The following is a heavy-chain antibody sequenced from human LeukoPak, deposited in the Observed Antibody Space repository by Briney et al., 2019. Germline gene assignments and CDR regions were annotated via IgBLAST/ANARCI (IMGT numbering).Heavy chain of an antibody. V-gene: IGHV3-43*02. CDR1: GFTFSRYW. J-gene: IGHJ4*02. D-gene: IGHD4-17*01. Sequence: GGSLRLSCAASGFTFSRYWMHWVRQAPGKGLEWVSLISGDGGSTYYADSVKGRFTISRDNSKNSLYLQMNSLRTEDTASYYCAKDKGGYGDYDFVFDYWGQGTLVTVSS. CDR3: AKDKGGYGDYDFVFDY. CDR2: ISGDGGST.